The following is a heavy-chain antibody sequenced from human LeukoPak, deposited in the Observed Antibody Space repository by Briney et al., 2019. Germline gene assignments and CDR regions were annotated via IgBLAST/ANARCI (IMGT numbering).Heavy chain of an antibody. CDR2: INHSGST. CDR1: GGSISSSSYY. J-gene: IGHJ6*03. CDR3: ARHRTWHYYGSGSYLSYYYMDV. Sequence: PSETLSLTCTVSGGSISSSSYYWSWIRQPPGKGLEWIGEINHSGSTNYNPSLKSRVTISVDTSKNQFPLKLSSVTAADTAVYYCARHRTWHYYGSGSYLSYYYMDVWGKGTTVTISS. D-gene: IGHD3-10*01. V-gene: IGHV4-39*06.